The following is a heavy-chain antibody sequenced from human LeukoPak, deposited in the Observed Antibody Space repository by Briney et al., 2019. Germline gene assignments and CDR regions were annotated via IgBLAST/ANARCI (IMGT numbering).Heavy chain of an antibody. CDR1: GGSISSGNW. CDR3: MRNGGYYLDH. D-gene: IGHD3-16*01. Sequence: PSETLSLTCTVSGGSISSGNWWSWVRQPPGKGLEWIGEMYHRGNTNYSPSLKSRVTISVDKSKNQFSLRLSSVTAADTAVYYCMRNGGYYLDHWGQGILVAVSS. J-gene: IGHJ4*02. V-gene: IGHV4-4*02. CDR2: MYHRGNT.